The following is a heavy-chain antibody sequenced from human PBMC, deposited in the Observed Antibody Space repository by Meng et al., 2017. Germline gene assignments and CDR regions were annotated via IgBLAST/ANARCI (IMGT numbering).Heavy chain of an antibody. Sequence: SVKVSCKASGFTFTSSAMQWVRQARGQRLEWIGWIVVGSGNTNYAQKFQERVTITRDMSISTAYMELSRLRSDDTAVYYCARDWGWFGELNAFDIWGQGTMVTVSS. CDR3: ARDWGWFGELNAFDI. J-gene: IGHJ3*02. CDR1: GFTFTSSA. D-gene: IGHD3-10*01. CDR2: IVVGSGNT. V-gene: IGHV1-58*02.